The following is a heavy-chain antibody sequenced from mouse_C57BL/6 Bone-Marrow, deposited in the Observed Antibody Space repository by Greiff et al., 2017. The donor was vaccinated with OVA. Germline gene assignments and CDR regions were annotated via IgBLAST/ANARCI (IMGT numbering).Heavy chain of an antibody. CDR2: IYPGSGNT. D-gene: IGHD3-3*01. Sequence: LVESGAELVRPGASVKLSCKASGYTFTDYYINWVKQRPGQGLEWIARIYPGSGNTYYNEKFKGKATLTAEKSSSTAYMQLSSLTSEDSAVYFCARSRRMDYWGQGTSVTVSS. CDR3: ARSRRMDY. CDR1: GYTFTDYY. J-gene: IGHJ4*01. V-gene: IGHV1-76*01.